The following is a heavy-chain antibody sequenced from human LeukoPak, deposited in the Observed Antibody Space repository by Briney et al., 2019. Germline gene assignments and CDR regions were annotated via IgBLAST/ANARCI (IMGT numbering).Heavy chain of an antibody. V-gene: IGHV1-18*01. J-gene: IGHJ4*02. D-gene: IGHD6-13*01. Sequence: ASVKVSFKASGYTFTSYGISWVRQAPGQGLEWMGWISAYNGNTNYAQKLQGRVTMTTDTSTSKAYMELRSLRSDDTAVYYCARDQIAAAGTPPFDYWGQGTLVTVSS. CDR1: GYTFTSYG. CDR3: ARDQIAAAGTPPFDY. CDR2: ISAYNGNT.